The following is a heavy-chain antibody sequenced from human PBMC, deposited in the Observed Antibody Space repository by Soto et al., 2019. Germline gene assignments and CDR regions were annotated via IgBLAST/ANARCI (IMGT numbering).Heavy chain of an antibody. D-gene: IGHD3-10*01. CDR3: ARENYGPDAFDI. CDR1: GGTFSSYA. J-gene: IGHJ3*02. CDR2: IIPIFGTA. V-gene: IGHV1-69*13. Sequence: ASVKVSCKASGGTFSSYAISWVRQAPGQGLEWMGGIIPIFGTANYAQKFQGRVTITADESTSTAYMELSSLRSEDTAVYYCARENYGPDAFDIWGQGTMVTVSS.